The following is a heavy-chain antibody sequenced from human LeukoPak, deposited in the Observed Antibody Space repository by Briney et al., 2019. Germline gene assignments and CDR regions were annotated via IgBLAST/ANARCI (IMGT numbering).Heavy chain of an antibody. CDR2: INPNSGGT. CDR1: GYTFTGYY. D-gene: IGHD6-13*01. J-gene: IGHJ4*02. Sequence: GASVKVSCKASGYTFTGYYMHWVRQAPGQGLEWMGWINPNSGGTNYAQKFQGRVTMTRDTSISTAYMELSRLRSDDTAVYYCARIPPYSSSWYYFDYWGQGTLVTVSS. CDR3: ARIPPYSSSWYYFDY. V-gene: IGHV1-2*02.